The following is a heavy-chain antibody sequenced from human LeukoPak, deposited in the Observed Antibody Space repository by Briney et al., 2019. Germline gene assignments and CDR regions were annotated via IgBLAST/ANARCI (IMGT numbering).Heavy chain of an antibody. CDR1: GYTFTSYD. CDR3: ATARAARPIWFDP. V-gene: IGHV1-8*01. D-gene: IGHD6-6*01. J-gene: IGHJ5*02. Sequence: GASVKVSCKASGYTFTSYDINWVRQATGQGLEWMGWMNPNSGNTGYAQKFQDRVIMTRNTSISTVSMELSSLRSDDTAVYYCATARAARPIWFDPWGQGTLVTVSS. CDR2: MNPNSGNT.